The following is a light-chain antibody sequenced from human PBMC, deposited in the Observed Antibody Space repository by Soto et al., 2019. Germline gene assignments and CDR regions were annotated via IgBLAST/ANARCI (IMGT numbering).Light chain of an antibody. CDR1: QDITNY. Sequence: DIQMTQSPSSLSASVGDRVTITCQASQDITNYLNWYQQKPEKAPKLLIYDASNLETGVPSRFSGSGSGTDFTFTISSLQPEDIATYYCQQYDNLPLTFGPGTKVDIK. CDR3: QQYDNLPLT. V-gene: IGKV1-33*01. J-gene: IGKJ3*01. CDR2: DAS.